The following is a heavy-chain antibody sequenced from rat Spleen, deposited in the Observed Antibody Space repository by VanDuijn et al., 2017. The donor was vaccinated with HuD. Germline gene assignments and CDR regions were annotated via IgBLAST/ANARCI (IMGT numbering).Heavy chain of an antibody. D-gene: IGHD1-2*01. CDR2: IWAGGST. CDR3: ARGDSSYITFDY. V-gene: IGHV2-43*01. CDR1: GFSLTTHH. J-gene: IGHJ2*01. Sequence: QVRLKESGPGLVQPSQTLSLTCTVSGFSLTTHHVSWVRQPPGKSLVWMGIIWAGGSTAYNSLLKSRLSISRDTSKSQVFLEMSSLQTEDTATYYCARGDSSYITFDYWGQGVMVTVSS.